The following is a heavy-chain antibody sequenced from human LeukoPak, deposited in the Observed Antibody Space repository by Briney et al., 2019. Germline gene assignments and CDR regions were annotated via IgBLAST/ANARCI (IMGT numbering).Heavy chain of an antibody. CDR2: ISGNGGST. Sequence: PGGSLRLLCAASGFILCCCHMHGLRKAPGKGPEYVSAISGNGGSTYYADSVKGRFTISRDNSKNTVYLQMGSLRPEDMAVYYCSRVVYKNGGADYFDYWGQGTLVTVSA. CDR3: SRVVYKNGGADYFDY. J-gene: IGHJ4*02. V-gene: IGHV3-64*02. D-gene: IGHD3-10*01. CDR1: GFILCCCH.